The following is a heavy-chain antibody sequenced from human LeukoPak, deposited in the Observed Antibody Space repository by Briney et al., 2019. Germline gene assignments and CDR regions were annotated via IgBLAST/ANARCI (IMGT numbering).Heavy chain of an antibody. D-gene: IGHD6-13*01. CDR1: GYTFTGYY. CDR3: ARDIGPAAGTPNWFDP. CDR2: INPNSGGT. V-gene: IGHV1-2*02. Sequence: APVKVSCKASGYTFTGYYMHWVRQAAGQGLEWMGWINPNSGGTNYAQKFQGRVTMTRDTSISTAYMELSRLRSDDTAVYYCARDIGPAAGTPNWFDPWGQGTLVTVSS. J-gene: IGHJ5*02.